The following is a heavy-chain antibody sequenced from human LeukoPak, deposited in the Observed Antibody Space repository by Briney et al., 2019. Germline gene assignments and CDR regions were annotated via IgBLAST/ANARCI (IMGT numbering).Heavy chain of an antibody. CDR3: AREIAGIAAAGNWFDP. J-gene: IGHJ5*02. CDR1: VGSLSSSSTSY. V-gene: IGHV4-39*07. Sequence: SETLSLTCTVSVGSLSSSSTSYWGGIRQPPGKGREWIGSMNYGETSHCNPSLKSRVTISVDTSKNQFSLKLSSVTAADTAVYYCAREIAGIAAAGNWFDPWGQRTLLTVSS. CDR2: MNYGETS. D-gene: IGHD6-13*01.